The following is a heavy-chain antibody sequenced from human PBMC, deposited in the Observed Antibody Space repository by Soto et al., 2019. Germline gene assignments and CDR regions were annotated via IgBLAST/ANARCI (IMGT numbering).Heavy chain of an antibody. CDR1: ELVVMSYW. CDR3: ARGLCCSGGSCLGWEYFDS. Sequence: GGSLRLTCVDAELVVMSYWMSLIRQAPGKGLEWVANIKQDGSDKHYVDSVKGRFTISRDNAKNSLYLQMDSLRDEDTAVYYCARGLCCSGGSCLGWEYFDSWGQGTLVNVSS. J-gene: IGHJ5*01. D-gene: IGHD2-15*01. CDR2: IKQDGSDK. V-gene: IGHV3-7*01.